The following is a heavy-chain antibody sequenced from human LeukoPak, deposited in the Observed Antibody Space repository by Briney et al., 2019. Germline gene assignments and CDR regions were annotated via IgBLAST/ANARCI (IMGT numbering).Heavy chain of an antibody. J-gene: IGHJ4*02. CDR3: ARDRGVAAAGTIGGY. CDR2: INPSGGST. V-gene: IGHV1-46*01. Sequence: ASVKVSCKASGYTFTSYYIHWVRQAPGQGLEWMGIINPSGGSTSYAQKFQGRVTMTRNTSTSTVYMELSSLRSEDTAVYYCARDRGVAAAGTIGGYWGQGTLVTVSS. D-gene: IGHD6-13*01. CDR1: GYTFTSYY.